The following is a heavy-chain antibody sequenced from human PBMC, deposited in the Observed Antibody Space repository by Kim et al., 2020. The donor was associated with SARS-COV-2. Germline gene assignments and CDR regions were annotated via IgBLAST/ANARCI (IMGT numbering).Heavy chain of an antibody. CDR2: IIPIFGTA. V-gene: IGHV1-69*13. CDR3: ARGRTGIAAAGATGFDP. J-gene: IGHJ5*02. CDR1: GGTFSSYA. D-gene: IGHD6-13*01. Sequence: SVKVSCKASGGTFSSYAISWVRQAPGQGLEWMGGIIPIFGTANYAQKFQGRVTITADESTSTAYMELSSLRSEDTAVYYCARGRTGIAAAGATGFDPWGQGTLVTVSS.